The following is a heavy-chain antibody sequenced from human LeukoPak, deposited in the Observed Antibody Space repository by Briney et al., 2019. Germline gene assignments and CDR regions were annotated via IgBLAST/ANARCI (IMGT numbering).Heavy chain of an antibody. CDR2: IYYSGST. D-gene: IGHD1-26*01. V-gene: IGHV4-39*07. Sequence: SETLSLTCTVSGGSISSSSYYWGWIRQPPGKGLEWIGSIYYSGSTYYNPSLKSRVTISVDTSKNQFSPKLSSVTAADTAVYYCARDRGYPPYYDAFDIWGQGTMVTVSS. CDR3: ARDRGYPPYYDAFDI. CDR1: GGSISSSSYY. J-gene: IGHJ3*02.